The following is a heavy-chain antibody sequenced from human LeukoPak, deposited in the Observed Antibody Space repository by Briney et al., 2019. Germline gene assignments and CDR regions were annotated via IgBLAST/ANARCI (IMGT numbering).Heavy chain of an antibody. J-gene: IGHJ6*03. CDR2: IRDDGSYK. CDR3: ARDRSLWLKNYYYMDV. Sequence: GGSLRLSCAASGFTFSIYGMHWVRQAPGKGLEWVAFIRDDGSYKYYADSVKGRFTISRDNAKNSLYLQMNSLRAEDTAVYYCARDRSLWLKNYYYMDVWDKGTTVTVSS. CDR1: GFTFSIYG. D-gene: IGHD3-10*01. V-gene: IGHV3-30*02.